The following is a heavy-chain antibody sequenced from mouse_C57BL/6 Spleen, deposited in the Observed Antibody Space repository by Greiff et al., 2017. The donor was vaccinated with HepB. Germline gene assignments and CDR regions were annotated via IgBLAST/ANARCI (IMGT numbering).Heavy chain of an antibody. CDR1: GFTFSDYY. J-gene: IGHJ1*03. V-gene: IGHV5-16*01. Sequence: DVQLVESEGGLVQPGSSMKLSCTASGFTFSDYYMAWVRQVPEKGLEWVANINYDGSSTYYLDSLKSRFIISRDNAKNILYLQMSSRKSEDTAKYYWAIKMTTVDWYFDVWGTGTTVTVSS. CDR3: AIKMTTVDWYFDV. D-gene: IGHD1-1*01. CDR2: INYDGSST.